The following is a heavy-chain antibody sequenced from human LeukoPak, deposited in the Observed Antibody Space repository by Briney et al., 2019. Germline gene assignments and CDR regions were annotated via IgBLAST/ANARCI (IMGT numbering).Heavy chain of an antibody. CDR3: ARSGNDITIFGVVIYLDP. Sequence: ASVKVSCKTSGYTFTGYYLHWVRQAPGQGLEWMGIINPSGGSTSYAQKFQGRVTMTRDTSTSTVYMELSSLRSEDTAVYYCARSGNDITIFGVVIYLDPWGQGTLVTVSS. CDR1: GYTFTGYY. V-gene: IGHV1-46*01. J-gene: IGHJ5*02. CDR2: INPSGGST. D-gene: IGHD3-3*01.